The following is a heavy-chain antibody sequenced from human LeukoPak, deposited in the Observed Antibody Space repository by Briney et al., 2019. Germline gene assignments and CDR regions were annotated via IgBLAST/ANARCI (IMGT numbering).Heavy chain of an antibody. D-gene: IGHD4-11*01. V-gene: IGHV3-11*01. CDR2: ISSGGSST. J-gene: IGHJ6*03. Sequence: PGGSLRLSCVASGFTFSDYYLSWIRQAPGKGLEWLSWISSGGSSTHYADSVEGRFTISRDNAKNSLFLQMNSLRAEDTAVYYCVRDLYSTTTGGNMDVWGKGTTVTVSS. CDR3: VRDLYSTTTGGNMDV. CDR1: GFTFSDYY.